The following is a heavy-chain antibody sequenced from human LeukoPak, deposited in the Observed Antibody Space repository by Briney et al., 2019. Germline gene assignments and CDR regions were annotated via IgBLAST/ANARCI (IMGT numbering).Heavy chain of an antibody. CDR3: ARDFPNDYVWGSYRFDY. J-gene: IGHJ4*02. CDR2: IIPILGIA. V-gene: IGHV1-69*04. CDR1: GGTFSSYA. Sequence: AASVKVSCKASGGTFSSYAISWVRQAPGQGLEWTGRIIPILGIANYAQKFQGRVTITADKSTSTAYMELSSLRSEDTAVYYCARDFPNDYVWGSYRFDYWGQGTLVTVSS. D-gene: IGHD3-16*02.